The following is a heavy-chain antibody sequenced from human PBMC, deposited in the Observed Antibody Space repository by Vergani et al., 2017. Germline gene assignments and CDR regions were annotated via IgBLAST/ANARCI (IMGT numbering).Heavy chain of an antibody. J-gene: IGHJ4*02. CDR2: IFHSGTT. CDR1: GYSISSGSY. D-gene: IGHD2-21*02. V-gene: IGHV4-38-2*01. CDR3: ARHNLWGDSQTGIDF. Sequence: QVQLQESGPGLVKPSETLSLTCAVSGYSISSGSYWAWIRQPPGKGLEWIGSIFHSGTTHYNPSIESRVTISVDTSRNQFSLRLSSVTAADTAVYYCARHNLWGDSQTGIDFWGLGTLVIVSS.